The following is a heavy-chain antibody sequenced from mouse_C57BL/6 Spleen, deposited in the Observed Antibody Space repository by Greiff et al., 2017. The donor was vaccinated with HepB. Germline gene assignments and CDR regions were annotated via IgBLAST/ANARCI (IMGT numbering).Heavy chain of an antibody. CDR3: ARGRLGDAMDY. CDR2: IDPSDSYT. J-gene: IGHJ4*01. CDR1: GYTFTSYW. V-gene: IGHV1-59*01. D-gene: IGHD2-2*01. Sequence: QVQLQQPGAELVRPGTSVKLSCKASGYTFTSYWMHWVKQRPGQGLEWIGVIDPSDSYTNYNQKFKGKATLTVDTSSSTAYMQLSSLTSEDSAVYYCARGRLGDAMDYWGQGTSVTVSS.